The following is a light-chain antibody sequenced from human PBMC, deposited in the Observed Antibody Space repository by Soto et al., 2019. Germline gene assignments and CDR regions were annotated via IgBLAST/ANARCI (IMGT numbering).Light chain of an antibody. CDR3: QHHNSYLALT. CDR2: AAS. Sequence: DIQMTQSPSCLSASVGDRVTITCRASQSIRNDLGWYQQKPGKAPKRLIYAASTLQTGVPSRFSGTGSATEFILTISSLQPEDFAAYYCQHHNSYLALTFGGGTKVEIK. J-gene: IGKJ4*01. CDR1: QSIRND. V-gene: IGKV1-17*01.